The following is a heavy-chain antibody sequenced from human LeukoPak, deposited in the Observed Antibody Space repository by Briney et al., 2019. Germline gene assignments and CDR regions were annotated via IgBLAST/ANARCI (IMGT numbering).Heavy chain of an antibody. D-gene: IGHD5-24*01. Sequence: ASVMVSCKTSGYTLTTYCLHWLRQAPGQGLEWMGVLNPYDGTTTHAQKFRGRVTMTRDTSTSTAYMEVSRLRFEDTAVYFCARDLRDRRDDYTVPNYWGKGALVIVSA. CDR2: LNPYDGTT. CDR1: GYTLTTYC. V-gene: IGHV1-46*01. J-gene: IGHJ4*02. CDR3: ARDLRDRRDDYTVPNY.